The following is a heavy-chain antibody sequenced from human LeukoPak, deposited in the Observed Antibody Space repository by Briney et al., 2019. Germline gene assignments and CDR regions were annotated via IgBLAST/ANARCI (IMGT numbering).Heavy chain of an antibody. V-gene: IGHV3-30*18. J-gene: IGHJ5*02. D-gene: IGHD3-22*01. CDR2: ISYDGSNK. Sequence: GGSLRLSCAASGFTFSSYGMHWVRQAPGKGLEWVAVISYDGSNKYYADSVKGRFTISRDNSKNTLYLQMNSLRAEDTAVYYCAKTGDGSGYYSWFDPWGQGTLVTVSS. CDR1: GFTFSSYG. CDR3: AKTGDGSGYYSWFDP.